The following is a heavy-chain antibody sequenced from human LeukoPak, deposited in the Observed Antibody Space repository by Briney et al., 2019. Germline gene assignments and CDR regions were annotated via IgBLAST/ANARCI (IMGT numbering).Heavy chain of an antibody. J-gene: IGHJ4*02. CDR1: GDSISNYY. CDR3: ARGERSGSGSLDY. V-gene: IGHV4-59*01. CDR2: ISFSGYS. Sequence: PSETLSLTCTVSGDSISNYYWSWLRQPPGKGLEWVGYISFSGYSNHNPSLKSRVTMSVDTSKNQFSLKLSSVTAADTAIYYCARGERSGSGSLDYWGQGTPVTVSS. D-gene: IGHD3-10*01.